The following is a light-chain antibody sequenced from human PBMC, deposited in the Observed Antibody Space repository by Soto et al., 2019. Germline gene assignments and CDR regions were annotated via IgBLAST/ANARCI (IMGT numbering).Light chain of an antibody. CDR3: QHYNSYSEA. Sequence: EMPQSPSTLSGSVVESVPIPFXASQTISSWLAWYQQKPGKAPKLLIYKASTLKSGVPSRFSGSGSGTEFTLTISSLQPDDFATYYCQHYNSYSEAFGHG. CDR1: QTISSW. V-gene: IGKV1-5*03. CDR2: KAS. J-gene: IGKJ2*01.